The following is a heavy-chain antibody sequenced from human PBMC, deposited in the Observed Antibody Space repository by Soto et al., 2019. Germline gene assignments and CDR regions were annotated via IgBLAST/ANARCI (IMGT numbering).Heavy chain of an antibody. CDR1: GFTFDDYT. D-gene: IGHD6-19*01. CDR3: AKDRAAVTDAYYYYAMHV. Sequence: EVQLVESGGVVVQPGGSLRLSCAASGFTFDDYTMHWVRQAPGKSLEWVSLISWDGGKTYYADSVKGRFTISRDDSKNSLHLKMNSMTTEHSASYYCAKDRAAVTDAYYYYAMHVWGQGTTVTVAS. CDR2: ISWDGGKT. V-gene: IGHV3-43*01. J-gene: IGHJ6*02.